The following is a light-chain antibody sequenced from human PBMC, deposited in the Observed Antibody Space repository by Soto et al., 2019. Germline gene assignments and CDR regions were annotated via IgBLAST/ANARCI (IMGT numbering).Light chain of an antibody. CDR1: SDDIGSFNL. V-gene: IGLV2-23*02. CDR2: EVY. Sequence: QPVLTQPASVSGSPGQSITFSCTGSSDDIGSFNLVSWYQQYPGKAPKLILYEVYKRPSGVSDRFSGSKSGSTASLTISGLQAEDEADYHCCSYAGSRWMFGGGTKVTVL. J-gene: IGLJ3*02. CDR3: CSYAGSRWM.